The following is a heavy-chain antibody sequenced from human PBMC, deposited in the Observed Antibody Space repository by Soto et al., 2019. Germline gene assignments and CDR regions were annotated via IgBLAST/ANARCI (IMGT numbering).Heavy chain of an antibody. Sequence: QVQLVESGGGVVQPGRSLRLSCAASGFTFSSYALHWARQAPGKGLEWVTVISYDGSNKKHADSVKGRFTISRDNSKNTLYLEMNSLRAEDTAVYYCARGVDYGGTYFGHWGQGTLVTVSS. CDR3: ARGVDYGGTYFGH. D-gene: IGHD4-17*01. J-gene: IGHJ1*01. V-gene: IGHV3-30-3*01. CDR1: GFTFSSYA. CDR2: ISYDGSNK.